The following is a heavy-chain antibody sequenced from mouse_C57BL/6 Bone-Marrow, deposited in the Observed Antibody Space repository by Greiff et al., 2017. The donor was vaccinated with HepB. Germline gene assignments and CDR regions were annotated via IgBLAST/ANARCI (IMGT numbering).Heavy chain of an antibody. V-gene: IGHV1-64*01. CDR3: ASEGAETPFDY. Sequence: QVQLQQPGAELVKPGASVKLSCKASGYTFTSYWMHWVKQRPGQGLEWIGMIHPNSGSTNYNEKFKSKATLTVDKSSSTAYMQLSSLKSEDSAVYYCASEGAETPFDYWGQGTTLTVSS. CDR1: GYTFTSYW. CDR2: IHPNSGST. J-gene: IGHJ2*01.